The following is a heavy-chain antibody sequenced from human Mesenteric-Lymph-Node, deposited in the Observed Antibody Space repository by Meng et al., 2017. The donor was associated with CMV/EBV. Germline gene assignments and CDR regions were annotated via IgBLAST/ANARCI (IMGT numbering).Heavy chain of an antibody. CDR3: ARAAPGDY. Sequence: GWSLRLSCAASGFTFSSYSMNWVRQAPGKGLVWVSHINSDGSTINYADSVKGRFTISRDNAKNTLYLQMNSLRVEDTAVYYCARAAPGDYWGQGTLVTVSS. J-gene: IGHJ4*02. D-gene: IGHD3-10*01. CDR1: GFTFSSYS. V-gene: IGHV3-74*01. CDR2: INSDGSTI.